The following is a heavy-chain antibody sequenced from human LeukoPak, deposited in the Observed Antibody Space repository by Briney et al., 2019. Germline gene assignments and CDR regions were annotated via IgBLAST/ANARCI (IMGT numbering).Heavy chain of an antibody. Sequence: GRSLRLSCAASGFTFDDYAMHWVRQAPGQGLEWVSGISWNSGSIGYADSVKGRFTISRDNAKNSLYLQMNSLRAEDTALYYCAKDMEGYYYDSSDAFDIWGQGTMVTVSS. V-gene: IGHV3-9*01. CDR2: ISWNSGSI. CDR3: AKDMEGYYYDSSDAFDI. CDR1: GFTFDDYA. J-gene: IGHJ3*02. D-gene: IGHD3-22*01.